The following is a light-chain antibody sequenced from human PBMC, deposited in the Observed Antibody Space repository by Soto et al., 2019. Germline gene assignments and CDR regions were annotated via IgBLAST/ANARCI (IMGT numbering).Light chain of an antibody. CDR1: ENIFKF. Sequence: DIQLIQSPATLSASVGDRITITCRASENIFKFLAWYQQRSGRAPNLLIYAASDLESGVPSRFSGSGSGTEFPLTIANLQPEDVSTYYCHHYNTRPITFGGGTKVDVK. J-gene: IGKJ4*01. CDR3: HHYNTRPIT. CDR2: AAS. V-gene: IGKV1-5*01.